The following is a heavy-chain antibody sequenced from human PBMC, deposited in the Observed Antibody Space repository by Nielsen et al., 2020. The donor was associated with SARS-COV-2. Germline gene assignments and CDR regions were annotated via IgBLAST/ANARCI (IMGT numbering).Heavy chain of an antibody. CDR1: GFTFSSYG. CDR2: IWYDGSNK. CDR3: ARGLEWELLR. V-gene: IGHV3-33*01. Sequence: GESLKISCAASGFTFSSYGMHWVRQAPGKGLEWVAVIWYDGSNKYYADSVKGRFTISRDNSKNTLYLRMNSLRAEDTAVYYCARGLEWELLRWGQGTLVTVSS. D-gene: IGHD1-26*01. J-gene: IGHJ4*02.